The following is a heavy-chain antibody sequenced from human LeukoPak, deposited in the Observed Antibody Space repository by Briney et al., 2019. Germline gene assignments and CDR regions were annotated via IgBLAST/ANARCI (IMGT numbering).Heavy chain of an antibody. J-gene: IGHJ4*02. CDR2: IYYIGAT. CDR1: GGSIGSNY. D-gene: IGHD6-19*01. CDR3: AKYGNSGWVIDY. V-gene: IGHV4-59*08. Sequence: SETLSLTCTVSGGSIGSNYWTWIRQPPGKGLEYIGYIYYIGATNYNPSLKNRFTLSVDTSKNRCSLKLSSVTAAYRPVYFLAKYGNSGWVIDYWGQGTLVTVSS.